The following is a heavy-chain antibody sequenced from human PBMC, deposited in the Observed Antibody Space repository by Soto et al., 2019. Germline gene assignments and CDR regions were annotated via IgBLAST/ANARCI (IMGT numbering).Heavy chain of an antibody. CDR2: ISGSGGST. Sequence: PGGSLRLSCAASGFTFSDYYMSWIRQAPGKGLEWVSDISGSGGSTYYADSVKGRFTISRDNSKNTLYLQMNSLRAEDTAVYYCAKDASPALDYDFWSGYHYFDYWGQGTLVTVSS. D-gene: IGHD3-3*01. CDR3: AKDASPALDYDFWSGYHYFDY. V-gene: IGHV3-23*01. CDR1: GFTFSDYY. J-gene: IGHJ4*02.